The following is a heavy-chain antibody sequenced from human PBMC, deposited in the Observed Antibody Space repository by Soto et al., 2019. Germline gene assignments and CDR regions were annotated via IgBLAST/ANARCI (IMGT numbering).Heavy chain of an antibody. V-gene: IGHV4-39*01. CDR2: IYYSGST. J-gene: IGHJ4*02. CDR1: GGSISSSSYY. D-gene: IGHD2-15*01. CDR3: ARRGDIVVVVAADYFDY. Sequence: QLQLQESGPGLVKPSETLSLTCTVSGGSISSSSYYWGWIRQPPGKGLEWIGSIYYSGSTYYNPSLKSRVTISVDTSKNQFSLKLSSVTAADTAVYYCARRGDIVVVVAADYFDYWGQGTLVTVSS.